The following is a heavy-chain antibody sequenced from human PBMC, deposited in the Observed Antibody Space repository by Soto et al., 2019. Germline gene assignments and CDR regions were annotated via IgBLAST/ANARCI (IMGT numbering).Heavy chain of an antibody. CDR2: MHYTGFS. D-gene: IGHD2-8*01. CDR1: GDSVTSHY. J-gene: IGHJ5*02. V-gene: IGHV4-59*02. Sequence: SETLSLTCSFSGDSVTSHYLTWIRQSPEKGLEWIGYMHYTGFSHYNPPLKSRLTISVDRSKNQFTLQLTSVTVADTAVYYCANDCTNGVCQNGFDPWGQGTLVTVSS. CDR3: ANDCTNGVCQNGFDP.